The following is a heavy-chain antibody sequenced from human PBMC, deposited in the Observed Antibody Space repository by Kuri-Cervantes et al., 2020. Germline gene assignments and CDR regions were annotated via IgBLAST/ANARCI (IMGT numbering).Heavy chain of an antibody. CDR1: GFTFSSYW. CDR2: IDSISSTI. Sequence: GGSLRLSCVASGFTFSSYWMNWVRQAPGKGLEWVSYIDSISSTIFYADSVKGRFTISRDNAKNSLYLQMNSLRVDDTAVYYCARGASSGGTYWGQGTLVTVSS. D-gene: IGHD2-15*01. V-gene: IGHV3-48*01. J-gene: IGHJ4*02. CDR3: ARGASSGGTY.